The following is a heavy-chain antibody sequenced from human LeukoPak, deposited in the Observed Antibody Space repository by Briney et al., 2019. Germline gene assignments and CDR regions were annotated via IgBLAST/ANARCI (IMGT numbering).Heavy chain of an antibody. CDR2: IDSDSGFT. J-gene: IGHJ5*02. CDR3: ARNFDMKGFDP. Sequence: ASVKVSCKASGYTFTGYYMNWVRQAPGQGLEWMGWIDSDSGFTKYAQKFQGRVTMTRDTSITTVYMDLTRLTSDDTAVYYCARNFDMKGFDPWGQGTLVTVSS. V-gene: IGHV1-2*02. D-gene: IGHD3-9*01. CDR1: GYTFTGYY.